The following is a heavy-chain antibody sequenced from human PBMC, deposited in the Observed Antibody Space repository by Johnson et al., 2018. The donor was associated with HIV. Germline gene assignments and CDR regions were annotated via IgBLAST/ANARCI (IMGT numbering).Heavy chain of an antibody. V-gene: IGHV3-30-3*01. D-gene: IGHD6-13*01. J-gene: IGHJ3*02. CDR2: ISYDGSNK. CDR3: ARDSSSWYHDAFDI. CDR1: GFTFSSYA. Sequence: QVQLLESGGGVVQPGRSLRLSCAASGFTFSSYAMHWVRQAPGKGLEWVAVISYDGSNKYYADSVKGRFTIYRDNSKNTLYLQMNSLRAEDTAVYYCARDSSSWYHDAFDIWGQGTMVTVSS.